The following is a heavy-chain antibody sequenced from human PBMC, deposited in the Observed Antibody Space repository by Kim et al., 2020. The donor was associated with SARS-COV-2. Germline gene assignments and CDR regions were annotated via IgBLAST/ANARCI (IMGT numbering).Heavy chain of an antibody. D-gene: IGHD6-19*01. J-gene: IGHJ4*02. Sequence: SETLSLTCTVSGGSISSYYWSWIRQPPGKGLEWIGYIYYSGSTNYNPSLKSRVTISVDTSKNQFSLKLSSVTAADTAVYYCARDRGAYSSGWPTYYFDYWGQGTLVTVSS. CDR2: IYYSGST. CDR3: ARDRGAYSSGWPTYYFDY. CDR1: GGSISSYY. V-gene: IGHV4-59*01.